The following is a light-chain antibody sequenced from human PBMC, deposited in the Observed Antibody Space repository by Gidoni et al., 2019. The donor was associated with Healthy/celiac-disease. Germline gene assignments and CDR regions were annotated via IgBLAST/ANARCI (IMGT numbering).Light chain of an antibody. CDR3: QQYYSTLYT. CDR2: WAS. J-gene: IGKJ2*01. Sequence: DIVMTQSPDSLPVSLGERATINCKSSQSVLYSSNNKNYVAWYQQKPGQPPKLLIYWASTRESGVPDRFSGSGSGTDFTLTISSLQAEDVAVYYCQQYYSTLYTFGQGTKLEIK. CDR1: QSVLYSSNNKNY. V-gene: IGKV4-1*01.